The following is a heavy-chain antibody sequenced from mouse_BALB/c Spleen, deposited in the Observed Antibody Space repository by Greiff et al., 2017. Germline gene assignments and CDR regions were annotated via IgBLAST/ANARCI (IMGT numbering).Heavy chain of an antibody. CDR2: INPYNGGT. CDR1: DYSFTGYI. Sequence: VHVKQSGPELVKPGASVKISCKASDYSFTGYIMNWVKQSHGKSLEWIGEINPYNGGTSYNQKFKGKATLTVDTSSSTAYMELHSLTSEDSLVYYCARLGNAYWGQGTLVTVSA. V-gene: IGHV1S9*01. J-gene: IGHJ3*01. CDR3: ARLGNAY.